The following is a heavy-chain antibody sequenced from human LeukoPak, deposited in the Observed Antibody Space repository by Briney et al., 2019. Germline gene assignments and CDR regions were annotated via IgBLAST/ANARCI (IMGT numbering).Heavy chain of an antibody. CDR2: IKQDGSEK. CDR3: ARNDIAAAGLRFDY. V-gene: IGHV3-7*01. Sequence: ETLSLTCTVSGGSISSSSYYWGWIRQPPGKGLEWVANIKQDGSEKYYVDSVKGRFTISRDNAKNSLYLQMNSLRAEDTAVYYCARNDIAAAGLRFDYWGQGTLVTVSS. J-gene: IGHJ4*02. CDR1: GGSISSSSYY. D-gene: IGHD6-13*01.